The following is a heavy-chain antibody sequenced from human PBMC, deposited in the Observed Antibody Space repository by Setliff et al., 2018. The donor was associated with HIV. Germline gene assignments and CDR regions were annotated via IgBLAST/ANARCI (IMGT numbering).Heavy chain of an antibody. CDR1: GGSISSSSYY. J-gene: IGHJ5*02. V-gene: IGHV4-39*07. Sequence: KPSETLSLTCTVSGGSISSSSYYWGWIRQPPGKGLEWIGSIYHSGTTKSNPSLKSRVAISVDTSKNQFSLKLTSVTAADTALYYCARDSVYYNILTGYGVGWFDVWGQGTLVTVSS. CDR3: ARDSVYYNILTGYGVGWFDV. CDR2: IYHSGTT. D-gene: IGHD3-9*01.